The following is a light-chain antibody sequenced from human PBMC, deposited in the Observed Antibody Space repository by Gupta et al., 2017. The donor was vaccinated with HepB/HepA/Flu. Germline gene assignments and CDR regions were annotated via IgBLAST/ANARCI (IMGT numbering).Light chain of an antibody. CDR2: GAS. J-gene: IGKJ4*01. CDR3: QQYSNWPPLT. CDR1: QSVSSN. Sequence: EIVMTRSPGTLSVSPGERATLSCRASQSVSSNLAWYQQKPGQAPRLVIYGASTRATGIPARFSGSGSGTEFTLTISSLLSEDFAVYYCQQYSNWPPLTFGGGTKVEIK. V-gene: IGKV3-15*01.